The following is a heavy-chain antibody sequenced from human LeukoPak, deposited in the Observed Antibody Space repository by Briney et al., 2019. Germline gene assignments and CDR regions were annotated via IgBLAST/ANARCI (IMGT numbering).Heavy chain of an antibody. V-gene: IGHV3-23*01. Sequence: GGSLRLSCAASGFTFNNYAMNWVRQAPGKGLEWVSGISGFGGSTYYAPSVKGRLTISRDNFGNMLYLHLDSLRVEDTAIYYCARRSGSSWSSFDYWGQGALVTVSS. CDR2: ISGFGGST. CDR1: GFTFNNYA. D-gene: IGHD6-13*01. J-gene: IGHJ4*02. CDR3: ARRSGSSWSSFDY.